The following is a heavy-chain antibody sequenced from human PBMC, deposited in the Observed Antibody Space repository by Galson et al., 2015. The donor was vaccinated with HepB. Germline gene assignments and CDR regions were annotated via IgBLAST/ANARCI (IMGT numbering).Heavy chain of an antibody. D-gene: IGHD4-17*01. CDR1: GYNFPNHW. CDR2: IYPGDSDT. J-gene: IGHJ4*02. CDR3: ARQDGDSLGSVHYFDC. Sequence: SGAEVKKPGESLKISCKGSGYNFPNHWIGWVRQLPGKGLEWMGIIYPGDSDTIYSPSFQGQVAISADKSISTAYLQWSSLKASGTAMYYCARQDGDSLGSVHYFDCWGQGSRVTVSS. V-gene: IGHV5-51*01.